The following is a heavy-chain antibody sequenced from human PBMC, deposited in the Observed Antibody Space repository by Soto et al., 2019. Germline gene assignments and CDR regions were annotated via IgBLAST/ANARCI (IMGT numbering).Heavy chain of an antibody. D-gene: IGHD3-9*01. J-gene: IGHJ1*01. CDR2: IKSKTDGGTT. V-gene: IGHV3-15*01. Sequence: EVQLVESGGGLVKPGGSLRLSCAASGFTFSNAWMSWVRQAPGKGLEWVGRIKSKTDGGTTDYAAPVKGRFTISRDDSXXTLYLQMNSLKTEDTAVYYCTPSLYYDILTGYYISGGDFQHWGQGTLVTVSS. CDR3: TPSLYYDILTGYYISGGDFQH. CDR1: GFTFSNAW.